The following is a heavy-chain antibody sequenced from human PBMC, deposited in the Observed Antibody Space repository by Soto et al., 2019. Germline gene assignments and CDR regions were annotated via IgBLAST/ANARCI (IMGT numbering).Heavy chain of an antibody. CDR1: GGTVSSGSYY. J-gene: IGHJ4*02. Sequence: SETLSLTCTVSGGTVSSGSYYWSWIRQPPGKGLEWIGYIYYSGSTNYNPSLKSRVTISVDTFKNQFSLKLISVTAADTAVYYCATLVGARSQYFDYWGQVTLVTVSS. V-gene: IGHV4-61*01. CDR2: IYYSGST. CDR3: ATLVGARSQYFDY. D-gene: IGHD1-26*01.